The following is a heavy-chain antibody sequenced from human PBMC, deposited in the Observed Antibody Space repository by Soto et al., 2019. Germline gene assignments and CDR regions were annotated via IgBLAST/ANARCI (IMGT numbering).Heavy chain of an antibody. CDR2: ISYDGSNK. V-gene: IGHV3-30-3*01. CDR1: GFTFSSYA. J-gene: IGHJ4*02. Sequence: QVQLVESGGGVVQPGRSLRLSCAASGFTFSSYAMHWVRQAPGKGLEWVAVISYDGSNKYYADSVKGRFTISRDNSKNTLYLQMNSLRAEDTAVYYCARAIHRGDGYNSPLFDYWGQGTLVTVSS. CDR3: ARAIHRGDGYNSPLFDY. D-gene: IGHD5-12*01.